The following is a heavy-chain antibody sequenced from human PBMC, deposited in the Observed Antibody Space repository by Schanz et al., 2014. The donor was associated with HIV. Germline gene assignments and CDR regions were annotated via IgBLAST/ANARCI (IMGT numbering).Heavy chain of an antibody. CDR1: GYTFSSYA. V-gene: IGHV1-69*01. J-gene: IGHJ6*02. Sequence: QVQLVQSGAEVKNPGASVKVSCKASGYTFSSYAISWVRQAPGQGLEWMGGMIPSFRLRTYAQKFQGRVTIAADESASKAYMELNSLRSDDKAVYYCAKSPIFGDVIFYGMDVWGQGTTVTVSS. CDR2: MIPSFRLR. D-gene: IGHD3-3*02. CDR3: AKSPIFGDVIFYGMDV.